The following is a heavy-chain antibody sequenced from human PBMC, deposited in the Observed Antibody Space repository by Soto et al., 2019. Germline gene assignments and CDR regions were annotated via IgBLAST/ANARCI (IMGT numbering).Heavy chain of an antibody. V-gene: IGHV1-18*04. J-gene: IGHJ6*01. CDR2: ISAASGNT. Sequence: QVHLVQTGAEVKKPGASVRVSCKSSADTFTSYGISWVRQAPGQGLEWMGWISAASGNTKYAEEFQGRLTLATDTSTSTAYLELRSLRSDDTAVYYCATERQLVGVGDYYALDVW. CDR1: ADTFTSYG. CDR3: ATERQLVGVGDYYALDV. D-gene: IGHD6-6*01.